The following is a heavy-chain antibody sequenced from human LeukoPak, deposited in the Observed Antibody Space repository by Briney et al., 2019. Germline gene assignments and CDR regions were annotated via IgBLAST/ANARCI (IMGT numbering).Heavy chain of an antibody. Sequence: GGSLRLSCAASGFTFSNYSMDWVRQAPGKGLEWVSVISGSGGSTYYADSVKGRFIISRDNSKNTLYLQMNSLRAEDTALYYCAKEDSTIFGTIDYWGQGTLVTVSS. V-gene: IGHV3-23*01. CDR2: ISGSGGST. J-gene: IGHJ4*02. CDR3: AKEDSTIFGTIDY. D-gene: IGHD3-3*01. CDR1: GFTFSNYS.